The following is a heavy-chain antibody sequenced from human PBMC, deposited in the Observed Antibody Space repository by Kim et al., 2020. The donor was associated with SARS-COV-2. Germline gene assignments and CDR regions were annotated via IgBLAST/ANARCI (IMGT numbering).Heavy chain of an antibody. D-gene: IGHD3-22*01. CDR2: IRSKANSSET. V-gene: IGHV3-73*01. Sequence: GGSLRLSCAASGFTFSDSAMHWVRQASGRGLEWVGRIRSKANSSETAYAASVKGRFTISIDESKNTAYLQMNSLKTEDTAVYYCTFTSYYYDSSGYGDFAFSIWGQGTMGTVSS. J-gene: IGHJ3*02. CDR3: TFTSYYYDSSGYGDFAFSI. CDR1: GFTFSDSA.